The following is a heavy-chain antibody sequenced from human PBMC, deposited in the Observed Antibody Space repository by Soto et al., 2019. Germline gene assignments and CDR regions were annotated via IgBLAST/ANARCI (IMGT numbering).Heavy chain of an antibody. CDR3: ARTSAAGKYYYGMDV. CDR1: GYSFTSYW. CDR2: IFPGDFDI. V-gene: IGHV5-51*01. D-gene: IGHD6-13*01. Sequence: GESLKISCKGSGYSFTSYWIGWVRQMPGKGLDCMGFIFPGDFDISYSPSFQGQVTISADKSISTASLQWSSLKASDTAMYYCARTSAAGKYYYGMDVWGQGTTVTAP. J-gene: IGHJ6*02.